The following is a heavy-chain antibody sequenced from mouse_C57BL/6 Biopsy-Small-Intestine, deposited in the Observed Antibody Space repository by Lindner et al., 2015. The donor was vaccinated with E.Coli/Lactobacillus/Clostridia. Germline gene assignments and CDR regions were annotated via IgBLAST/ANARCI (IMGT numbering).Heavy chain of an antibody. J-gene: IGHJ2*01. CDR3: ARQGLGGLHYYFDY. Sequence: VQLQESGGGLVQPGESLKLSCESNEYEFPSHDMSWVRKTPEKRLELVAAINSDGGSTYYPDTMERRFIISRDNTKKTLYLQMSSLRSEDTALYYCARQGLGGLHYYFDYWGQGTTLTVSS. D-gene: IGHD2-2*01. V-gene: IGHV5-2*01. CDR1: EYEFPSHD. CDR2: INSDGGST.